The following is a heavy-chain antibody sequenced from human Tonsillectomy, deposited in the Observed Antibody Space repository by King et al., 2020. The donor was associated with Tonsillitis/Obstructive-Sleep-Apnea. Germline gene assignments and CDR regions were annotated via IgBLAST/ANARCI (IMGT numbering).Heavy chain of an antibody. D-gene: IGHD2-2*01. Sequence: VQLVESGGGVVQPGRSLRLSCAASGFTFSSYAMHLVRQAPGKGLEWVAVISYDGSNKYYADSVKGRFTISRDKSKNTLYLQMNSLRAEDTAVYYCAREYCSSTSCSYMDVWGKGTTVTVSS. CDR2: ISYDGSNK. J-gene: IGHJ6*03. CDR1: GFTFSSYA. V-gene: IGHV3-30*01. CDR3: AREYCSSTSCSYMDV.